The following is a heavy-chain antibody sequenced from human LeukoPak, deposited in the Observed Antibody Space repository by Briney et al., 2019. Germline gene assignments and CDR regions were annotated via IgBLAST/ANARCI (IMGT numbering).Heavy chain of an antibody. J-gene: IGHJ4*02. CDR3: ARGGKRAYYDSSGYLSFDY. D-gene: IGHD3-22*01. CDR2: INPNGGGT. CDR1: GYTFTGYY. Sequence: GASVKVSCKASGYTFTGYYMHWVRQAPGQGLGWLGWINPNGGGTNYAQKCQGRVTMTRDTSISTAYMELSRLRSDDTAVYYCARGGKRAYYDSSGYLSFDYWGQGTLVTVSS. V-gene: IGHV1-2*02.